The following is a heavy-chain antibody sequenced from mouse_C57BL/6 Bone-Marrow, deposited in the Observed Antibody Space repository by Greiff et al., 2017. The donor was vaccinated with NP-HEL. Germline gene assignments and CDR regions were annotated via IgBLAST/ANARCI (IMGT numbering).Heavy chain of an antibody. D-gene: IGHD3-2*02. CDR3: ARRDSSGYYYFDY. CDR1: GFSLSTSGMG. V-gene: IGHV8-12*01. CDR2: IYWDDDK. Sequence: QVTLKESGPGILQSSQTLSLTCSFSGFSLSTSGMGVSWIRQPSGKGLEWLAHIYWDDDKRYNPPLKSRLTISKDTSKNQVFLKITSVDTADTATYYCARRDSSGYYYFDYWGQGTTLTVSS. J-gene: IGHJ2*01.